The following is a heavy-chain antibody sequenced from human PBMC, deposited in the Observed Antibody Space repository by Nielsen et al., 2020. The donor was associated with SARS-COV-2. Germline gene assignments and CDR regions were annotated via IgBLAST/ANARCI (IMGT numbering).Heavy chain of an antibody. Sequence: GGSLRLSCAASGFTFSSYGMHWVRQAPGKGLEWVAVISYDGSNKYYADSVKGRFTISRDNSKNTLYLQMNSLRAEDTAVYYCAREGYYGSGGTGMDVWGQGTTVTVSS. CDR3: AREGYYGSGGTGMDV. CDR1: GFTFSSYG. D-gene: IGHD3-10*01. V-gene: IGHV3-30*03. J-gene: IGHJ6*02. CDR2: ISYDGSNK.